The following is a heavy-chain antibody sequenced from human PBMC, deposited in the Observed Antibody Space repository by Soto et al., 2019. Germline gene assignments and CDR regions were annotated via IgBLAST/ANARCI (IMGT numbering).Heavy chain of an antibody. J-gene: IGHJ6*04. D-gene: IGHD6-13*01. Sequence: GASVKVSCKASGYTFTSYGISWVRQAPGQGLEWMGWISAYNGNTNYAQKLQGRVTMTTDTSTSTAYMELRSLRSDDTAVYYCARAGIAAACSWFWDYYYGMDVWGKGTTVTVSS. CDR2: ISAYNGNT. CDR1: GYTFTSYG. CDR3: ARAGIAAACSWFWDYYYGMDV. V-gene: IGHV1-18*01.